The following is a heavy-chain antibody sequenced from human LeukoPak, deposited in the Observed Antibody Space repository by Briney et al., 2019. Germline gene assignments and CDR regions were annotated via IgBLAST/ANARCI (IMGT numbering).Heavy chain of an antibody. J-gene: IGHJ4*02. D-gene: IGHD3-22*01. CDR1: GFTFSSYA. Sequence: PGGSLRLSCAASGFTFSSYAMHWVRQAPGKGLEWVAVISYDGSNKYYADSVRGRFTISRDNSKNTLYLQMNSLRAEDTAVYYCARKDQAYYYDSSGYYDYYFDCWGQGTLVTVSS. CDR2: ISYDGSNK. V-gene: IGHV3-30*04. CDR3: ARKDQAYYYDSSGYYDYYFDC.